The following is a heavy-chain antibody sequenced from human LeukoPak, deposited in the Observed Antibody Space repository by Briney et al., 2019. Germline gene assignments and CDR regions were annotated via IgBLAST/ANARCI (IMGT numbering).Heavy chain of an antibody. CDR2: IWSDGSNK. CDR1: GFIFSNYA. CDR3: ARGIAAAGNPNWFDP. V-gene: IGHV3-33*01. D-gene: IGHD6-13*01. J-gene: IGHJ5*02. Sequence: GGSLRLSCTASGFIFSNYAMHWVRQAPGTGLEWVAVIWSDGSNKYYVDSVKGRFTISRDNSKNTLYLQMNSLRAEDAAVYYYARGIAAAGNPNWFDPWGQGTLVTVSS.